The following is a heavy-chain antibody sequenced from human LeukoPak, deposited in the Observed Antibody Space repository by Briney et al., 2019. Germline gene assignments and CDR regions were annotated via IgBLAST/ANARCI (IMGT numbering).Heavy chain of an antibody. Sequence: ASVTVSCKASVYTFTGYYMHWVRQAPGQGLEGMGWINPNSGGTNYAQKFQGRVTMTRDTSISTAYMELSRLRSDDTAVYYCARVVYYYDSGSDAFDIWGQGTMVTVSS. CDR1: VYTFTGYY. D-gene: IGHD3-10*01. V-gene: IGHV1-2*02. J-gene: IGHJ3*02. CDR2: INPNSGGT. CDR3: ARVVYYYDSGSDAFDI.